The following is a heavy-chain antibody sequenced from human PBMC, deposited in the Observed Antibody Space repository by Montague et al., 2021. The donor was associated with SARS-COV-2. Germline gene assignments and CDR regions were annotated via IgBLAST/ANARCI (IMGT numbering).Heavy chain of an antibody. Sequence: TLSLTCTVSAGCISSGDYYWSWIRQHPGKGLEWIGYIDYSGXTXYXXXXKXRVTISVDASKNQFSLKLRSVTAADTAVYYCARGGSYSSGWYGVDYYYGMDVWGQGTTVTVSS. J-gene: IGHJ6*02. CDR3: ARGGSYSSGWYGVDYYYGMDV. V-gene: IGHV4-31*03. D-gene: IGHD6-19*01. CDR1: AGCISSGDYY. CDR2: IDYSGXT.